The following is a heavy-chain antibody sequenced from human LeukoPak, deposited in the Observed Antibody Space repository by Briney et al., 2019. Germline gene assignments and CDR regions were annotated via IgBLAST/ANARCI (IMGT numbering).Heavy chain of an antibody. J-gene: IGHJ3*02. V-gene: IGHV4-4*07. D-gene: IGHD1-26*01. CDR2: ISTSGST. CDR3: ARYIVGATTRNAFDI. CDR1: GGSISNYY. Sequence: PSETLSLTCTVSGGSISNYYWSWIRQPAGKGLEWIGHISTSGSTNYNPSLKSRVTISVDTSKNQFSLKLSSVTAADTAVYYCARYIVGATTRNAFDIWGQGTMVTVSS.